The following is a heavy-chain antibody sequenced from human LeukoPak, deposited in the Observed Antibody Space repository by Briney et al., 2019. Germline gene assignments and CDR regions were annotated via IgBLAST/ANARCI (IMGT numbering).Heavy chain of an antibody. CDR3: ARFGSSTWYKGAFDF. D-gene: IGHD6-13*01. CDR1: GGYLNGYY. Sequence: SETLSHTRSVYGGYLNGYYWSGMRQPPGKGLEWIGEIVHSGNTKYNPSLKSRVTISVDTSKNQFSLNLTSVTAADTAVYYCARFGSSTWYKGAFDFWGQGTMVTVAS. V-gene: IGHV4-34*12. CDR2: IVHSGNT. J-gene: IGHJ3*01.